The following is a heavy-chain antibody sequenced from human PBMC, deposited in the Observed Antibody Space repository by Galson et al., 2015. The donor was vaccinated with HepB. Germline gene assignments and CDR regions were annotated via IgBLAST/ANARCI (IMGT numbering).Heavy chain of an antibody. V-gene: IGHV3-23*01. D-gene: IGHD2-21*01. J-gene: IGHJ4*02. CDR2: ISGSGGST. Sequence: SLRLSCAASGFTFSSYAMSWVRQAPGKGLEWVSAISGSGGSTYYADSVKGRFTISRDNSKNTLYLQMNGLRAEDTAVYYCARPGDDRTPRYYFDYWGQGTLVTVSS. CDR3: ARPGDDRTPRYYFDY. CDR1: GFTFSSYA.